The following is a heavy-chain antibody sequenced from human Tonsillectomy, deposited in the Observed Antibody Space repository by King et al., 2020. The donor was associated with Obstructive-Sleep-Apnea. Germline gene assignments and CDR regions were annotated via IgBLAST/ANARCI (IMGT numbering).Heavy chain of an antibody. J-gene: IGHJ6*02. V-gene: IGHV3-21*01. Sequence: VQLVESGGGLVKPGGSMRLSCAASGFTFSSYSMNWVRQAPGKGLEWVSSISSSSSYIYYADSVKGRFTISRDNAKNSLYLQMNSLRAEDTAVYYYARGIKKRSSGFVSWDSYYYGMDVWGQGTTVTVSS. CDR3: ARGIKKRSSGFVSWDSYYYGMDV. D-gene: IGHD6-19*01. CDR1: GFTFSSYS. CDR2: ISSSSSYI.